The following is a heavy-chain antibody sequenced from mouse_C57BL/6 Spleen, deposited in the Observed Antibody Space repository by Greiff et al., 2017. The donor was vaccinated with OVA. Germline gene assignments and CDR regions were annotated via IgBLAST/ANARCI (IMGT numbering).Heavy chain of an antibody. V-gene: IGHV5-9-1*02. J-gene: IGHJ2*01. Sequence: EVKLMESGEGLVKPGGSLKLSCAASGFTFSSYAMSWVRQTPEKRLEWVAYISSGGDYIYYADTVKGRFTISRDNARNTLYLQMSSLKSEDTAMYYCTRAWTGTVYYFDYWGQGTTLTVSS. CDR1: GFTFSSYA. CDR3: TRAWTGTVYYFDY. D-gene: IGHD4-1*01. CDR2: ISSGGDYI.